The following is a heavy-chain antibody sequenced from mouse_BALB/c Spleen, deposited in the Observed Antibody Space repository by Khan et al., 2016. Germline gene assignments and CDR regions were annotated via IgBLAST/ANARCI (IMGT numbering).Heavy chain of an antibody. CDR1: GFSLANYG. CDR2: IWAGGST. Sequence: QVQLKESGPGLVAPSQSLSITCTVSGFSLANYGVHWVRQPPGKGLEWLGVIWAGGSTNYNSALMSRLSISKVNSTSQVFLKMISLQTDDTAMYYCASPLLRLKAWFAYWGQGTLVTVS. V-gene: IGHV2-9*02. CDR3: ASPLLRLKAWFAY. D-gene: IGHD1-1*01. J-gene: IGHJ3*01.